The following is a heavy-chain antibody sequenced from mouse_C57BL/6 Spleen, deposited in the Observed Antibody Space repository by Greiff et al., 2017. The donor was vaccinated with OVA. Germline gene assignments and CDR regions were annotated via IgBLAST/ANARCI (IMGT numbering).Heavy chain of an antibody. J-gene: IGHJ2*01. CDR2: IDPSDSYT. CDR1: GYTFTSYW. Sequence: QVQLQQPGAELVRPGTSVKLSCKASGYTFTSYWMHWVKQRPGQGLEWIGVIDPSDSYTNYNQKFKGKATLTVDTSSSTAYMQLSSLTSEDSAVYYCARIYYGNYYFFDYWGQGTTLTVSS. CDR3: ARIYYGNYYFFDY. D-gene: IGHD2-1*01. V-gene: IGHV1-59*01.